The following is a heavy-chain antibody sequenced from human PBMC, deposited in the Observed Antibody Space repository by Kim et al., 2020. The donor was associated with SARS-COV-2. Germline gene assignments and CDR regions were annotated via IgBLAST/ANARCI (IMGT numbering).Heavy chain of an antibody. CDR3: ARGYCGGDCYSDYYYGMDV. V-gene: IGHV5-51*01. Sequence: GESLKISCKGSGYSFTSYWIGWVRQMPGKGLEWMGIIYPGDSDTRYSPSFQGQVTISADKSISTAYLQWSSLKASDTAMYYCARGYCGGDCYSDYYYGMDVWGQGTTVTVSS. CDR2: IYPGDSDT. D-gene: IGHD2-21*02. CDR1: GYSFTSYW. J-gene: IGHJ6*02.